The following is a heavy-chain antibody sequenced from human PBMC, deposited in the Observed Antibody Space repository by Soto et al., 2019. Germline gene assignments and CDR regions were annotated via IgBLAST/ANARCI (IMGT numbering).Heavy chain of an antibody. CDR3: AREYYYRMDV. CDR2: IDSSTNYT. Sequence: QVQLVESGGGLVRPGGSLRLSCEASGFTFRDYYMTWFRQAPGKGLEWLSYIDSSTNYTNYADSVKGWFTISRDNAKNSLYLQMNSLRADDTAVYYCAREYYYRMDVWGQGTMVTV. J-gene: IGHJ6*01. CDR1: GFTFRDYY. V-gene: IGHV3-11*05.